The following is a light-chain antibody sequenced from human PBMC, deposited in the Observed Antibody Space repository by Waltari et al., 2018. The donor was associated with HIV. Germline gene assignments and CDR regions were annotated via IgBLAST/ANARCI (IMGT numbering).Light chain of an antibody. Sequence: IQMPHSPSSLYASVGDRATITCQANQDISNNLNWYQQKPGKAPNLLIFDASTLQTGVQSRFSGSGSGTDFTLTISSLQPEDVATYYCQHYKNLPITFGQGTRLQIK. CDR1: QDISNN. V-gene: IGKV1-33*01. J-gene: IGKJ5*01. CDR3: QHYKNLPIT. CDR2: DAS.